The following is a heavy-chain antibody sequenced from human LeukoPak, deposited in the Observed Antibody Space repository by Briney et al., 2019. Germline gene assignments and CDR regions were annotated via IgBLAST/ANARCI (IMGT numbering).Heavy chain of an antibody. V-gene: IGHV4-59*01. CDR3: ARAKSLSAFDI. Sequence: PSETLSLTCTVSGGSISSYYWSWTRQPPGKGLEWIGYIYYSGSTTYNPSLKSRVTISVDTSKNQFSLKLSSVTAADTAVYYCARAKSLSAFDIWGQGTMVTVSS. CDR1: GGSISSYY. J-gene: IGHJ3*02. CDR2: IYYSGST.